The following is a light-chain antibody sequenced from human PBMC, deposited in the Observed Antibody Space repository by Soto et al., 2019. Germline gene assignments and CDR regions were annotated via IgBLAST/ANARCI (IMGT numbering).Light chain of an antibody. CDR1: SSDVGSYNR. Sequence: QSALTQPPSVSGSPGQSVTISCTGTSSDVGSYNRVSWYQQPPGTAPKLMIYEVSNRPSGVPDRFSGSKSGNTASLTISGLQDEDEADYYCSLYTSSSTSYVFGTGIKVTVL. CDR2: EVS. CDR3: SLYTSSSTSYV. J-gene: IGLJ1*01. V-gene: IGLV2-18*01.